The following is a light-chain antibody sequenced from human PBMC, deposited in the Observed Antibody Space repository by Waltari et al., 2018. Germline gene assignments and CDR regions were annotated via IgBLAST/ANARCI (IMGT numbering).Light chain of an antibody. J-gene: IGKJ1*01. CDR3: QQSYSTPWT. V-gene: IGKV1-39*01. Sequence: DIQMTQSPSSLSAFVGDRVTITCRASQNISSYLNWYQQKPGKAPKNLIYAASSLQRGVPSRVSGSRSGTDYTLTSSSLQPEDFAAYYCQQSYSTPWTFGQGTKVEIK. CDR1: QNISSY. CDR2: AAS.